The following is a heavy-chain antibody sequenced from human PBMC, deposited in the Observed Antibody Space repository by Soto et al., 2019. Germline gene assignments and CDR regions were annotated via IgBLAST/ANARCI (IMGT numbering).Heavy chain of an antibody. CDR3: ARDGTTGTANYHYAMDV. CDR1: GFTLSSYH. V-gene: IGHV3-48*03. J-gene: IGHJ6*02. Sequence: LRLSCVASGFTLSSYHMDWVRQAPGKGLEWISYIHASSISNIYYADSVKGRFTISRDNAKNSLYLQMDSLRAEDTAVYYCARDGTTGTANYHYAMDVWGQGTTVTAP. D-gene: IGHD4-17*01. CDR2: IHASSISNI.